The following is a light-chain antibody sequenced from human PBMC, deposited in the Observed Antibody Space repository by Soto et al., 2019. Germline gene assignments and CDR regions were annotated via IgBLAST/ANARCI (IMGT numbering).Light chain of an antibody. Sequence: EITMTQSPATLSVSPGERATLSCRASQSVSSNLAWYQQKPGQSPRLLIYGASTRATGTPARFSASGTGTDFTLTISSLEPEDSAVYFCHQYADSPQTFGQGTKVDIK. J-gene: IGKJ2*01. CDR1: QSVSSN. V-gene: IGKV3-15*01. CDR3: HQYADSPQT. CDR2: GAS.